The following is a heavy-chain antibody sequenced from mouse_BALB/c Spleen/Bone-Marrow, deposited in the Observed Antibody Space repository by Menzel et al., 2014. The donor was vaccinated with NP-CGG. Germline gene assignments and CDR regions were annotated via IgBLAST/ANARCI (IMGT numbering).Heavy chain of an antibody. CDR2: ISSGGGST. V-gene: IGHV5-12-1*01. Sequence: EVMLVESGGGLVKPGGSLKLSCAASGFAFGSYDMSWVRQTPEKRLEWVAYISSGGGSTYYPDTVKGRFTISRDNAKNTLYLQMSSLKSEDTAMYYCARPLYYYGSSPFYAMDYWGQGTSVTVSS. CDR1: GFAFGSYD. J-gene: IGHJ4*01. D-gene: IGHD1-1*01. CDR3: ARPLYYYGSSPFYAMDY.